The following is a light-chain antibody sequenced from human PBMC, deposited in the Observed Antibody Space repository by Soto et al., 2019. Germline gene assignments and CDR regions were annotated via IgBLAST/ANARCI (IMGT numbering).Light chain of an antibody. CDR2: GAS. Sequence: EIVLTQSPGTLSLSPGERATLSCRASQSVSSSYLAWYQQKPGQAPRLLIYGASSRATGIPDRFRGSGSGTDFTFTISRLEPEDFAVYYCQQYGSSPITIRQGTRLEIK. CDR3: QQYGSSPIT. V-gene: IGKV3-20*01. J-gene: IGKJ5*01. CDR1: QSVSSSY.